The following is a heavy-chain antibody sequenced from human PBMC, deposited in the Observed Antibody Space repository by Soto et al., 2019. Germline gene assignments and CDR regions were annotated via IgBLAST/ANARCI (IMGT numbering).Heavy chain of an antibody. D-gene: IGHD4-17*01. Sequence: QVQLVESGGGVVQPGRSLRLSCAPSGFTFSNYAMHWVRQAPGKGLEWVAVIWYDGSIKYYADSVKGRFTISRDNSKNTRHXXMNSLRAEDTAVYYCARDADYGDDPSEDPGYYFDYWGQGTLVTVSS. CDR1: GFTFSNYA. CDR3: ARDADYGDDPSEDPGYYFDY. V-gene: IGHV3-33*01. CDR2: IWYDGSIK. J-gene: IGHJ4*02.